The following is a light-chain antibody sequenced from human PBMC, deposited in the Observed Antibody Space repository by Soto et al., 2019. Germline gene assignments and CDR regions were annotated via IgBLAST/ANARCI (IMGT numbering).Light chain of an antibody. V-gene: IGKV1-5*01. J-gene: IGKJ2*01. CDR1: QSIGSL. CDR2: DAS. Sequence: DIQMTQSPSTLSASAGDRVTVTCRASQSIGSLLAWYQQKPGNAPNLLIYDASTLESGVPSRFSGSGSGTEFTLTISGLRPDDFATFYCQQYKSYPYTCGQGTKVEIK. CDR3: QQYKSYPYT.